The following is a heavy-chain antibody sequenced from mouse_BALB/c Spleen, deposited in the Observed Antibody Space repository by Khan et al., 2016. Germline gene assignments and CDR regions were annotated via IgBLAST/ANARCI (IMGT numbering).Heavy chain of an antibody. D-gene: IGHD2-4*01. CDR2: INPGSGGT. J-gene: IGHJ3*01. Sequence: VQLKQSGAELVRPGTSVKVSCKASGYAFTNYLIEWVKQRPGQGLEWIGVINPGSGGTNYNEKFKGKATLTADKSSRTAYMQLSSLTSDDSAVDFCAGITAWFAYWGQGTLVTVSA. V-gene: IGHV1-54*01. CDR1: GYAFTNYL. CDR3: AGITAWFAY.